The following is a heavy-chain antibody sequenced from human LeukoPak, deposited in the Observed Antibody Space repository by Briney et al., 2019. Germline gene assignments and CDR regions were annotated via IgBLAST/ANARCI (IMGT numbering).Heavy chain of an antibody. CDR2: ITSGGDYI. CDR1: GFTFNTFN. CDR3: ARGHYDVLAASYKWTPDY. V-gene: IGHV3-21*01. Sequence: GGSLRLSCAASGFTFNTFNMNWVHQAPGKGLEWVSSITSGGDYIYYADSVKGRFTTSRDNAKNSLSLQLNSLRVEDTAVYYCARGHYDVLAASYKWTPDYWGQGTLVTVSS. D-gene: IGHD3-9*01. J-gene: IGHJ4*02.